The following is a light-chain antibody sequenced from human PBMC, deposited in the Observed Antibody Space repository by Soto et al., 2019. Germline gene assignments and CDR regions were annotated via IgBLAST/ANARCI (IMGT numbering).Light chain of an antibody. J-gene: IGKJ1*01. CDR3: QQYNIYSWT. V-gene: IGKV1-5*03. Sequence: DIQMTRFPSTLWSGVLARVTRSCRASQSISSWLAWYQQKPGKAPKLLIYKASSLESGVPSRFSGSGSGTEFTLTISSLQPDDFATYYCQQYNIYSWTSGQG. CDR1: QSISSW. CDR2: KAS.